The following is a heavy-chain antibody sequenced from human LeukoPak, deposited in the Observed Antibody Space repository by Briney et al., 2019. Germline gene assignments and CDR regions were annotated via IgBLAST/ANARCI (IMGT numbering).Heavy chain of an antibody. J-gene: IGHJ4*02. Sequence: GSLRLSCAASGFTFSSYSMNWVRQAPGKGLEWVSSISSSSSYIYYADSVKGRFTISRDNAKNSLYLQMNSLRAEDTAVYYCAAAYSSSWHEDYWGQGTLVTVSS. V-gene: IGHV3-21*01. D-gene: IGHD6-13*01. CDR2: ISSSSSYI. CDR1: GFTFSSYS. CDR3: AAAYSSSWHEDY.